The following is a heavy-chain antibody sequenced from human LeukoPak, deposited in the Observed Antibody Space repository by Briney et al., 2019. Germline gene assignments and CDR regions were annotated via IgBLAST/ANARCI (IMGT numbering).Heavy chain of an antibody. Sequence: SETLSLTCTVSGGSISSSSYYWGWIRQPPGKGLEWIGSIYYSGSTYYNPSLKSRVTISVDTSKNQFSLKLRSVTAADTAVYYCARTRRWPNFDYWGQGTLVTVSS. CDR1: GGSISSSSYY. CDR3: ARTRRWPNFDY. D-gene: IGHD6-13*01. J-gene: IGHJ4*02. CDR2: IYYSGST. V-gene: IGHV4-39*01.